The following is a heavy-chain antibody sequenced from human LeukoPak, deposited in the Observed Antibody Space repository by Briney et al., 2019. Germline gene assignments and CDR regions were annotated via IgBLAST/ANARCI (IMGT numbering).Heavy chain of an antibody. CDR2: MNPNSGNT. CDR3: ATTRSGGSYYYY. Sequence: GASVKVSCKASGGTFSSYAISWVRQAPGQGLEWMGWMNPNSGNTGYAQKFQGRVTMTRNTSISTAYMELSSLRSEDTAVYYCATTRSGGSYYYYWGQGTLVTVSS. J-gene: IGHJ4*02. V-gene: IGHV1-8*02. D-gene: IGHD1-26*01. CDR1: GGTFSSYA.